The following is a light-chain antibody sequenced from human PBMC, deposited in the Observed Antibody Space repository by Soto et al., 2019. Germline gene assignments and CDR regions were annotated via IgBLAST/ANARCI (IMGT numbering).Light chain of an antibody. CDR1: QYVDTY. Sequence: DIQMTQSPSALSESVGDRVTITGRASQYVDTYLNWYQQKPGKAPKLLIYVASNLQSGVPSRFSGFGYGTDFTLTISSLQPEDSATYYCQPSYRTPRAFGQGTKVEVK. CDR2: VAS. V-gene: IGKV1-39*01. CDR3: QPSYRTPRA. J-gene: IGKJ1*01.